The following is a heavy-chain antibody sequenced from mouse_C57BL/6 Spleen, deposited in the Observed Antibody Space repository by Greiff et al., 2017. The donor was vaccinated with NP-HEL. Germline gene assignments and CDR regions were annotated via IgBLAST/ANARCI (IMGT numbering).Heavy chain of an antibody. CDR2: ISSGSSTI. D-gene: IGHD1-1*01. CDR1: GFTFSDYG. V-gene: IGHV5-17*01. CDR3: ARDIYYYGSSYHYFDY. Sequence: EVMLVESGGGLVKPGGSLKLSCAASGFTFSDYGMHWVRQAPEKGLEWVAYISSGSSTIYYADTVKGRFTISRDNAKNTLFLQMTSLRSEDTAMYYCARDIYYYGSSYHYFDYWGQGTTLTVSS. J-gene: IGHJ2*01.